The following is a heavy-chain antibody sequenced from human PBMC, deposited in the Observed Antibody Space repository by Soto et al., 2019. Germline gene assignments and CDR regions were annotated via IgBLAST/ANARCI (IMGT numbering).Heavy chain of an antibody. V-gene: IGHV3-7*03. CDR1: GFVFSMYS. Sequence: EVKLVQSGGGLAQPGDSLRLSCEVSGFVFSMYSMSWVRQTPGKGLEWVAKIPQDGVDGHYADSVKGRFTISRDNDKKSLYLHMINLRAEDTAVYYCARDRLVVPAHDFVYWSDVWGLGATVTVSS. CDR3: ARDRLVVPAHDFVYWSDV. D-gene: IGHD2-8*02. J-gene: IGHJ6*02. CDR2: IPQDGVDG.